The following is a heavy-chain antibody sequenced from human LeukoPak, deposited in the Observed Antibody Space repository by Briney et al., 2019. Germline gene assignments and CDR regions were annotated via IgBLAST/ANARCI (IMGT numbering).Heavy chain of an antibody. CDR2: ISGSGGST. Sequence: GGSLRLSCAASGLTFSSYAMSWVRQAPGKGLEWVSAISGSGGSTYYADSVEGRFTISRDNSKNTLYLQMNSLRAEDTAVYYCVGGAPNWGFDYWGQGTLVTVSS. V-gene: IGHV3-23*01. CDR3: VGGAPNWGFDY. D-gene: IGHD7-27*01. J-gene: IGHJ4*02. CDR1: GLTFSSYA.